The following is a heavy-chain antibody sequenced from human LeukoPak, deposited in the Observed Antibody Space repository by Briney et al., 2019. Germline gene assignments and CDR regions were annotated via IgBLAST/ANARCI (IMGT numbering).Heavy chain of an antibody. D-gene: IGHD6-6*01. Sequence: SAKVSCXASGGTFSSYAISWVRQAPGQGLEWMGRIIPIFGTANYAQKFQGRVTITTDESTSTAYMELSSLRSEDTAVYYCVREVGGGYSSSSSAWDYWGQGTLVTVSS. CDR3: VREVGGGYSSSSSAWDY. CDR2: IIPIFGTA. CDR1: GGTFSSYA. V-gene: IGHV1-69*05. J-gene: IGHJ4*02.